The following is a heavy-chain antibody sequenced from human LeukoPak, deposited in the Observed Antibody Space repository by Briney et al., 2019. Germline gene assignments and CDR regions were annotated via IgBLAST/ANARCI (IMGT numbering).Heavy chain of an antibody. D-gene: IGHD3-10*01. V-gene: IGHV3-7*01. CDR1: GFTFSNYW. J-gene: IGHJ4*02. CDR3: ARDLSYYGSGSYYNY. Sequence: GGSLRLSCAVSGFTFSNYWMNWVRQAPGKGLEWVANINQDGSEKYYVDSVKGRFTISRDNAKNSLYLQMNSLRAEDTAVYYCARDLSYYGSGSYYNYWGQGTLVTVSS. CDR2: INQDGSEK.